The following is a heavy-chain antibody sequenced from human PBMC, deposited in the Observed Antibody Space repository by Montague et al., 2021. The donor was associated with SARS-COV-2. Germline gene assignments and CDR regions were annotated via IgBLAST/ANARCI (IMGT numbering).Heavy chain of an antibody. CDR3: ARLRGDYGGTYDTFDI. Sequence: SETLSLTCTVSGGSISSRSYYWGWIRQPPGKGLEWIGSIYYSGSTYYNPSLKSRVTISVDTSKNQFSLKLSSVTAADTAVYYCARLRGDYGGTYDTFDIWGQGTMGTGSS. J-gene: IGHJ3*02. CDR1: GGSISSRSYY. CDR2: IYYSGST. V-gene: IGHV4-39*01. D-gene: IGHD4-23*01.